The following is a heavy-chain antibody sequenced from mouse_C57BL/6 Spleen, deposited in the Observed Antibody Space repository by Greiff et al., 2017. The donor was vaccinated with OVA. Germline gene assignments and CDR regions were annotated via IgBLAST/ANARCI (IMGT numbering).Heavy chain of an antibody. CDR3: ARDEYDYYAMDY. D-gene: IGHD5-1*01. J-gene: IGHJ4*01. Sequence: VQLQQPGAELVKPGASVKLSCKASGYTFTSYWMHWVKQRPGQGLEWIGMINPNSGSTNYNEKFKSKATLTVDNSSSTAYMQLSSLTSEDSAVYYCARDEYDYYAMDYWGQGTSVTVSS. V-gene: IGHV1-64*01. CDR1: GYTFTSYW. CDR2: INPNSGST.